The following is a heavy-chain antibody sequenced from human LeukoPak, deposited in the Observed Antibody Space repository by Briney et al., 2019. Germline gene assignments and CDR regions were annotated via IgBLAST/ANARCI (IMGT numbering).Heavy chain of an antibody. CDR2: IGSRSSTI. J-gene: IGHJ6*03. CDR1: GFTFSSYS. V-gene: IGHV3-48*01. CDR3: ARKDSSSSGVGYYYYLDV. D-gene: IGHD6-6*01. Sequence: PGGSLRLSCAASGFTFSSYSMDWVRQAPGKGLEWVSYIGSRSSTIYYADSVKGRFTISRDNAKNSLYVQMNSLRAEDTAVYYCARKDSSSSGVGYYYYLDVWGKGTTVTVSS.